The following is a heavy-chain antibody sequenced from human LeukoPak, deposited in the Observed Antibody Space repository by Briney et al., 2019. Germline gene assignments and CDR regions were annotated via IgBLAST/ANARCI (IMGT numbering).Heavy chain of an antibody. CDR1: GFTASDNY. D-gene: IGHD6-19*01. CDR3: VRDRWPGLGDF. J-gene: IGHJ6*02. V-gene: IGHV3-66*01. CDR2: VYSGGLT. Sequence: GGSLRLSCAASGFTASDNYMSWVRQAPGKGLEWVSTVYSGGLTYYADPVTGRFTISRDNSKNTLYLQMSSLRAEETAVYYCVRDRWPGLGDFWGQGTTVTVSS.